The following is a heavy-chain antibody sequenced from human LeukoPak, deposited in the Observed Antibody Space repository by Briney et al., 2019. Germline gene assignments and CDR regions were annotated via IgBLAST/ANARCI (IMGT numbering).Heavy chain of an antibody. Sequence: SETLSLTCTVSGGSISSGGYYWSWIRQHPGKGLEWIGYIYYSGSTYYNPSLKSRVTTSVDTSKNQFSLKLSSVTAADTAVYYCARGSGLGDWFDPWGQGTLVTVSS. V-gene: IGHV4-31*03. CDR2: IYYSGST. J-gene: IGHJ5*02. CDR3: ARGSGLGDWFDP. CDR1: GGSISSGGYY.